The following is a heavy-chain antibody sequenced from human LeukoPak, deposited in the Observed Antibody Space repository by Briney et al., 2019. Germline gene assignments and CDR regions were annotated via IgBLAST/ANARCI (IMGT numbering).Heavy chain of an antibody. Sequence: GGSLRLSCAASGFSFSNFYMSWSRQAPGKGLEWVSSISSSSSYIYYADSVKGRFTISRDNAKNSLYLQMNSLRAEDTAVYYCARNYDILTGSGVDYWGQGTLVTVSS. J-gene: IGHJ4*02. D-gene: IGHD3-9*01. CDR3: ARNYDILTGSGVDY. V-gene: IGHV3-21*01. CDR2: ISSSSSYI. CDR1: GFSFSNFY.